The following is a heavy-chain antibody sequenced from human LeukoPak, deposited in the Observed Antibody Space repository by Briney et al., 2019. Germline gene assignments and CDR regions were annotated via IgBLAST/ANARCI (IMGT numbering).Heavy chain of an antibody. D-gene: IGHD4-17*01. J-gene: IGHJ4*02. CDR3: ARYPVTMGKDY. CDR1: GGSISSSSYY. CDR2: IYYSGST. Sequence: SETLSLTCTVSGGSISSSSYYWGWIRQPPGKGLEWIGSIYYSGSTYYNPSLKSRVTISVDTSKNQFSLKLSSVTAADTAVYYCARYPVTMGKDYWGQGTLVTVSS. V-gene: IGHV4-39*07.